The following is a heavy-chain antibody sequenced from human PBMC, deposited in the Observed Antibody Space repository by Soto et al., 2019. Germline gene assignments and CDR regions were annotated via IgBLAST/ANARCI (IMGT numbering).Heavy chain of an antibody. V-gene: IGHV1-69*13. CDR2: IIPIFGTA. Sequence: GASVKVSCKASGGTFSSYAISWVRQAPGQGLEWMGGIIPIFGTANYAQKFQGRVTITADESTSTAYMELSSLRSEDTAVYYCARVSLGVVINLGNAFDIWGQGTMVTVSS. CDR1: GGTFSSYA. D-gene: IGHD3-22*01. J-gene: IGHJ3*02. CDR3: ARVSLGVVINLGNAFDI.